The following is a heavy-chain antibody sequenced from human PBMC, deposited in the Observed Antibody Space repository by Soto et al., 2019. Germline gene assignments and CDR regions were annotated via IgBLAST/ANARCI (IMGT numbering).Heavy chain of an antibody. CDR1: GFRFRTRA. CDR2: IRPGGDST. D-gene: IGHD1-26*01. Sequence: GGSLRLSCAASGFRFRTRAMSWVRQAPGKGLEWVASIRPGGDSTYYADSVKGRFAVARDNSNVTLYLQMDSLRVEDTAIYYCTTHEEGAPWAGGFDSWGQGTLVTVSS. J-gene: IGHJ5*01. V-gene: IGHV3-23*01. CDR3: TTHEEGAPWAGGFDS.